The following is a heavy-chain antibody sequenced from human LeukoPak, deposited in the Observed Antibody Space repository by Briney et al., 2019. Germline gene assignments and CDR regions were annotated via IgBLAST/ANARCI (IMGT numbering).Heavy chain of an antibody. D-gene: IGHD3-22*01. V-gene: IGHV4-61*02. CDR1: GGSISSGSYY. Sequence: PSQTLSLTCTVSGGSISSGSYYWSWIRQPAGKGLEWIGRIYTSGSTNYNPSLKSRVTISVDTSKNQFSLKLSSVTAADTAVYYCARHGLESSGSMIYYYYYGMDVWGQGTTVTVSS. CDR2: IYTSGST. CDR3: ARHGLESSGSMIYYYYYGMDV. J-gene: IGHJ6*02.